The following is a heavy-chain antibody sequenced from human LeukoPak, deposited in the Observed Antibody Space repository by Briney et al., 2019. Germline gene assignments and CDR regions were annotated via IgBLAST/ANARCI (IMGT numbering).Heavy chain of an antibody. J-gene: IGHJ6*03. V-gene: IGHV1-18*01. Sequence: GASVKVSFKASGYTFTSYGISWVRQAPGQGLEWMGWISAYNGNTNYAQKLQGRVTMTTDTSTSTAYMELRSLRSDDTAVYYCARLYSSGWYPHYYYYMDVWGKGTTVTVSS. CDR1: GYTFTSYG. D-gene: IGHD6-19*01. CDR2: ISAYNGNT. CDR3: ARLYSSGWYPHYYYYMDV.